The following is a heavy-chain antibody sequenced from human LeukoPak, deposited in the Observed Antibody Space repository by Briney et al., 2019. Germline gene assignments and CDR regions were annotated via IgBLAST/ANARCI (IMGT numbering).Heavy chain of an antibody. Sequence: ASVKVSCKASGYTFTSYDINWVRQATGQGLEWMGWMNPNSGNTGYAQKFQGRVTMTRNTSISTAYMELSSLRSEDTAVYYCARGPKWLRSIDYWGQGTLVTASS. CDR1: GYTFTSYD. V-gene: IGHV1-8*01. CDR3: ARGPKWLRSIDY. J-gene: IGHJ4*02. CDR2: MNPNSGNT. D-gene: IGHD5-12*01.